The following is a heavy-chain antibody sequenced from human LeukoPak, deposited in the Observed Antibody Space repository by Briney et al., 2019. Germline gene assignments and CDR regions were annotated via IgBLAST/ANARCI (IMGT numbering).Heavy chain of an antibody. CDR3: ARDPHDIVVVPAAMGVDY. V-gene: IGHV1-18*01. CDR2: ISAYNGNT. J-gene: IGHJ4*02. D-gene: IGHD2-2*01. Sequence: ASVKVSCKASGYTFTSYGISWVRQAPGQGLEWMGWISAYNGNTNYAQKLQGRVTMTTDTSTSTAHMELRSLRSDDTAVYYCARDPHDIVVVPAAMGVDYWGQGTLVTVSS. CDR1: GYTFTSYG.